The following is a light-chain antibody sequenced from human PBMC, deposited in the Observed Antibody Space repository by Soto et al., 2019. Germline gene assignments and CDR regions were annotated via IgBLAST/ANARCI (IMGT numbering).Light chain of an antibody. CDR3: CSLVV. J-gene: IGLJ2*01. CDR1: SSDVGSYNL. CDR2: EGS. Sequence: QSALTQPASVSGSPGQSITISCTGTSSDVGSYNLVSWYQQHPGKAPKLMIYEGSKRPSGVSNRFSGSKSGNTASLTISGLQAEDEADHYCCSLVVFGGGTKLTVL. V-gene: IGLV2-23*01.